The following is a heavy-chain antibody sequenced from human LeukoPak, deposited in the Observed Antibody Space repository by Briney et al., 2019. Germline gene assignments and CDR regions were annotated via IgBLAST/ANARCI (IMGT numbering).Heavy chain of an antibody. CDR2: LSWDGNIK. J-gene: IGHJ4*02. Sequence: GGSLRLSCAASGFTFSSHAMHWVRQAPGKGLEWVSFLSWDGNIKYYTDSVKGRFTSSRDNSRNTLYLQMNSLGPQDTAVYYCARDLRKGSYFDCWGQGTLVTVSS. D-gene: IGHD3-10*01. V-gene: IGHV3-30-3*01. CDR3: ARDLRKGSYFDC. CDR1: GFTFSSHA.